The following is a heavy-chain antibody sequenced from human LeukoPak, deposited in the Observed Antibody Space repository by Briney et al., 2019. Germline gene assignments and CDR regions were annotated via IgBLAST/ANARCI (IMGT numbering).Heavy chain of an antibody. CDR3: ARFRFDYYDSSGTSNWFDP. CDR1: GYTFTGYY. V-gene: IGHV1-2*02. D-gene: IGHD3-22*01. Sequence: ASVKVSCKASGYTFTGYYIHWVRQAPGQGLEWMGWINPNSGGTNYAQKFQGRVTMTRDTSISTAYMELSRLRSDDTAVYYCARFRFDYYDSSGTSNWFDPWGQGTLVTVSS. CDR2: INPNSGGT. J-gene: IGHJ5*02.